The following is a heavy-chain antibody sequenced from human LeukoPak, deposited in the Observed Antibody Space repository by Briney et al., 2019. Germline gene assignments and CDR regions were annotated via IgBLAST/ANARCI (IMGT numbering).Heavy chain of an antibody. Sequence: GASVKVSCKASGYTFTGYYMHWVRQAPGQGLEWMGWINPNSGGTNYAQKFQGRVTMTRDTSISTAYMELSRLRSDDTAVYYCARVSPSRKAAVTSLGYWGQGTLVTVSS. CDR2: INPNSGGT. CDR1: GYTFTGYY. J-gene: IGHJ4*02. D-gene: IGHD4-11*01. CDR3: ARVSPSRKAAVTSLGY. V-gene: IGHV1-2*02.